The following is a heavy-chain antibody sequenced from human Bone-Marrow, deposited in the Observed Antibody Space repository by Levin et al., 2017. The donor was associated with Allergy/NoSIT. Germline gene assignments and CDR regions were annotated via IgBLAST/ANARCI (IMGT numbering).Heavy chain of an antibody. V-gene: IGHV4-30-4*03. CDR3: TRGSYTASERAHFDY. CDR2: ILYSGST. Sequence: PSETLSLTCTVSGGSMAGGDFYWTWIRQSPGKGLEWLAYILYSGSTFPNPSLQGRDMVSVDTSRNQFPLSLTSVTAADTAAYCSTRGSYTASERAHFDYWGEGTRVIVSS. CDR1: GGSMAGGDFY. D-gene: IGHD2-2*02. J-gene: IGHJ4*02.